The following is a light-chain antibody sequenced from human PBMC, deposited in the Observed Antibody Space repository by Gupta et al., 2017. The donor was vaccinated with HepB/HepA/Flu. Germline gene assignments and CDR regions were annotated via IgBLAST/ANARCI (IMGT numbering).Light chain of an antibody. Sequence: DIVMTQSPDSLAVSLGERATINCKSSQSVLYSSNNKNYLAWYQQKPGQPPKLLIYWASTREAGVPDRFSGSGSGIDFTLTITILHAEDVAVYYCQQCYTTPWTFGQGTKVEIK. CDR2: WAS. CDR3: QQCYTTPWT. V-gene: IGKV4-1*01. J-gene: IGKJ1*01. CDR1: QSVLYSSNNKNY.